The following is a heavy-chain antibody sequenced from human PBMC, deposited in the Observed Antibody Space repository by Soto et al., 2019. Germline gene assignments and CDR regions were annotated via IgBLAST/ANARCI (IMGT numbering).Heavy chain of an antibody. D-gene: IGHD3-22*01. V-gene: IGHV3-30*18. CDR2: ISYDENKK. Sequence: PGGSLRLSCAASGFTFSYYGMHWVRQAPGKGLEWVALISYDENKKYYADSVKGRFTISRDNSENTVYLQMDNLRVEDTAFYYCAKGPMYTDSWYGGDHWGQGTLVTVSS. CDR3: AKGPMYTDSWYGGDH. CDR1: GFTFSYYG. J-gene: IGHJ4*02.